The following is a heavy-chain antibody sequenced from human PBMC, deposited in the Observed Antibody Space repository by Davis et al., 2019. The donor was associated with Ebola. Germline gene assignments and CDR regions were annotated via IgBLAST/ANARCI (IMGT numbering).Heavy chain of an antibody. CDR1: GYTFTTYW. Sequence: GESPKTPCKVPGYTFTTYWIVWVRQMPGKGLECMGIIFPGDSDTRYSPSFQGQVTISADKSISTAYLQWSSLKASDTAMYYCARGTDGYNPGGYFDSWGQGTLVTASS. V-gene: IGHV5-51*01. CDR2: IFPGDSDT. J-gene: IGHJ4*02. D-gene: IGHD5-24*01. CDR3: ARGTDGYNPGGYFDS.